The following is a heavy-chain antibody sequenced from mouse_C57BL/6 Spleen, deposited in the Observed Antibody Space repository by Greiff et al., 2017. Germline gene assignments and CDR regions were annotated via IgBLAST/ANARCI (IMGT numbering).Heavy chain of an antibody. Sequence: EVKLMESGAELVRPGASVKLSCTASGFNIKDYYMHWVKQRPEQGLEWIGRIDPEDGDTEYAPKFQGKATMTADTSSNTAYLQLSSLTSEDTAVYYCTTGGYGSSSFAYWGQGTLVTVSA. D-gene: IGHD1-1*01. J-gene: IGHJ3*01. CDR1: GFNIKDYY. CDR3: TTGGYGSSSFAY. V-gene: IGHV14-1*01. CDR2: IDPEDGDT.